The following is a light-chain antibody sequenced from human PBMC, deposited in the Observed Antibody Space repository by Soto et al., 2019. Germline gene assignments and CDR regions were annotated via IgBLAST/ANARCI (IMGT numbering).Light chain of an antibody. J-gene: IGKJ3*01. CDR1: QSVSSSS. CDR2: DAS. CDR3: QQYGSSLFT. V-gene: IGKV3-20*01. Sequence: EIVLTQSPGTLSLSPGERATLSCRASQSVSSSSLAWYQQTPGQATRLLIYDASSRATGITDRFSGSGSETYFTITISRLEAEDFALYYCQQYGSSLFTFGPGTKVDIK.